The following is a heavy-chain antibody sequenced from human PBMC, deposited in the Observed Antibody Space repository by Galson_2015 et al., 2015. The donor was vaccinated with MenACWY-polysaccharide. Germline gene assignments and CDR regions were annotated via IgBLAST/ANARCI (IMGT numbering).Heavy chain of an antibody. CDR1: GFTFITRY. V-gene: IGHV3-74*01. J-gene: IGHJ5*02. Sequence: SLRLSCAVSGFTFITRYMHWVRHDLGKGLLWVSHINSDGSVKIYADSVKGRFTISRDNAKNTLYLQMNNLRAEDTAVYYCVRDWWTLEAWGQGTLVTVSS. CDR3: VRDWWTLEA. D-gene: IGHD2-15*01. CDR2: INSDGSVK.